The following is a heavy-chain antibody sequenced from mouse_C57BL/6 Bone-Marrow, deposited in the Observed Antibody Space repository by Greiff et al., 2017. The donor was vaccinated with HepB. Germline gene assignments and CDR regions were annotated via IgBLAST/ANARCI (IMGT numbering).Heavy chain of an antibody. CDR2: IYPGSGST. D-gene: IGHD1-1*01. J-gene: IGHJ1*03. CDR1: GYTFTSYW. Sequence: VQLQQSGAELVKPGASVKMSCKASGYTFTSYWITWVKQRPGQGLEWIGDIYPGSGSTNYNEKFKSKATLTVDTSSSTAYMQLSSLTSEDSAVYYCARYYGSSDVWYFDVWGKGTTVTVSS. V-gene: IGHV1-55*01. CDR3: ARYYGSSDVWYFDV.